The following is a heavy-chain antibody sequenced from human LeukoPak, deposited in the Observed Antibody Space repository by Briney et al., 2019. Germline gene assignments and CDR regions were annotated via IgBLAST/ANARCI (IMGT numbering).Heavy chain of an antibody. CDR1: GGSISSSSYY. J-gene: IGHJ5*02. D-gene: IGHD6-13*01. CDR2: IYYSGST. V-gene: IGHV4-39*01. CDR3: ARQKLAAGRVEWFDP. Sequence: SETLSLTCTVSGGSISSSSYYWGWLRQPPGKGLEWIGSIYYSGSTYYNPSLKSRVTISVDTSKNQFSLKLSSVTAADTAVYYGARQKLAAGRVEWFDPWGQGTLVSVSS.